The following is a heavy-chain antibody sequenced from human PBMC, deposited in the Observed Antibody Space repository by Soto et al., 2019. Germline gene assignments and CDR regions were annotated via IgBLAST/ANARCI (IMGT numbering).Heavy chain of an antibody. CDR3: ARDLFDY. J-gene: IGHJ4*02. V-gene: IGHV3-7*01. Sequence: PGGSLRLSCAASGFTFSNCWMNWVRQAPGKGLEWVANINEDGSEKYYVDSAKGRFTISKDNAKNSLYLQMSSLRAEDTAVYYCARDLFDYWGQGTLVTVSS. CDR2: INEDGSEK. CDR1: GFTFSNCW.